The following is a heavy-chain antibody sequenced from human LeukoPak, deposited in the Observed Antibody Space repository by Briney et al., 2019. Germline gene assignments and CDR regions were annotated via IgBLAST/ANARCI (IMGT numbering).Heavy chain of an antibody. V-gene: IGHV4-61*05. CDR2: IYYSGST. Sequence: SETLSLTCTVFGGSISSSSYYWSWIRQPPGKGLEWIGYIYYSGSTNYNPSLKSRVTISVDTSKNQFSLKLSSVTAADTAVYYCAGHDGMDVWGQGTTVTVSS. CDR3: AGHDGMDV. J-gene: IGHJ6*02. CDR1: GGSISSSSYY.